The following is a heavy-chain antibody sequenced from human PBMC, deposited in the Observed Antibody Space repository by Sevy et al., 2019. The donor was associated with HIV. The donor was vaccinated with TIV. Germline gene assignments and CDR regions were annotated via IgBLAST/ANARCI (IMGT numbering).Heavy chain of an antibody. CDR2: IIPSGGAP. CDR1: GYTFTDYW. J-gene: IGHJ4*02. Sequence: ASVKVSCKASGYTFTDYWIHWVRQAPGQRLEWMGRIIPSGGAPNYARMFQDRITVTSDTSITTAYLELNYLSSDDTAVYYCVRTIVSGTMVDIDYWGQGTLVTVSS. D-gene: IGHD1-26*01. CDR3: VRTIVSGTMVDIDY. V-gene: IGHV1-2*06.